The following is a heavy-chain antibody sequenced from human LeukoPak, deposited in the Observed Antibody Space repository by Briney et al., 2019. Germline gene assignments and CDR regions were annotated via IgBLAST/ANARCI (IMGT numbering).Heavy chain of an antibody. Sequence: GGSLRLSCAASGFTFNSYSMHWVRQAPGKGLEWVTAISDDETYKFYADSVKGRFTISRDNSKNTLYLQMNSLRAEDTAVYYCARVLTYYYGSGSPNYYYYMDVWGKGTTVTISS. CDR3: ARVLTYYYGSGSPNYYYYMDV. CDR1: GFTFNSYS. J-gene: IGHJ6*03. V-gene: IGHV3-30*14. CDR2: ISDDETYK. D-gene: IGHD3-10*01.